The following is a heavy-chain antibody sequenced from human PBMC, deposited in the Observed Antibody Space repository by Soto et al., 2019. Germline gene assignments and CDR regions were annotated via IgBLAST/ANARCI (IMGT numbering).Heavy chain of an antibody. Sequence: QPGGSLRLSCAASGFTFSSDGMHWVRQAPGKGLEWVAVISYDGSNKYYADSVKGRFTISRDNSKNTLYLQMNSLRAEDTAVYYCAEDLGDYYDSSGYYYQIDYWGQGTLVTVSS. CDR3: AEDLGDYYDSSGYYYQIDY. CDR2: ISYDGSNK. V-gene: IGHV3-30*18. CDR1: GFTFSSDG. D-gene: IGHD3-22*01. J-gene: IGHJ4*02.